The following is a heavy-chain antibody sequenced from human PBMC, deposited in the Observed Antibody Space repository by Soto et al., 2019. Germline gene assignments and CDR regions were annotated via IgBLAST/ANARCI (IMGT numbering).Heavy chain of an antibody. CDR3: AKDGWMSTIRGDAFSI. CDR1: GFTFSNYG. CDR2: VSYRGTNK. J-gene: IGHJ3*02. V-gene: IGHV3-30*18. Sequence: PGGSLRLSCVASGFTFSNYGMHWVRQAPGKGLEWVAFVSYRGTNKYHADSVKGRFTISRDDSRNTVYLQMNSLRAEDTAVYFCAKDGWMSTIRGDAFSICGEGTGVTV. D-gene: IGHD1-1*01.